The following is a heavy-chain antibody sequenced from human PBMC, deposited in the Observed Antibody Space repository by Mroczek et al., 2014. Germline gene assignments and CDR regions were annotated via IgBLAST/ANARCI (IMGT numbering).Heavy chain of an antibody. CDR2: ISGSGGST. D-gene: IGHD3-22*01. CDR3: AKDVLGFSYDSSGYYH. J-gene: IGHJ5*02. Sequence: VQLVESGGGLVQPGGSLRLSCAASGFTFSSYAMSWVRQAPGKGLEWVSAISGSGGSTYYADSVKGRFTISRDNSKNTLYLQMNSLRAEDTAVYYCAKDVLGFSYDSSGYYHWGQGTLVTVSS. CDR1: GFTFSSYA. V-gene: IGHV3-23*04.